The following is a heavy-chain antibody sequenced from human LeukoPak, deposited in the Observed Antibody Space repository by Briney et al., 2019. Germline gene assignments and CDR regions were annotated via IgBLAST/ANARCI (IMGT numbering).Heavy chain of an antibody. D-gene: IGHD3-22*01. Sequence: PGGSLRLSCAASGFTFSSYAMSWVRQAPGKGLEWVSAISGSGGSTYYADSVKGRFTISRDNSKNTLYLQMNSLRAEDTAVYYCAKDLGSGYYFRSPFDYWGQGTLVTVSS. V-gene: IGHV3-23*01. J-gene: IGHJ4*02. CDR2: ISGSGGST. CDR1: GFTFSSYA. CDR3: AKDLGSGYYFRSPFDY.